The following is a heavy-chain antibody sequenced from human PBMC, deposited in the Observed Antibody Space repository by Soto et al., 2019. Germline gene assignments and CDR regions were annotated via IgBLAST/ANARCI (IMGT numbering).Heavy chain of an antibody. V-gene: IGHV1-46*01. D-gene: IGHD6-6*01. CDR3: ARDNSRMEGQRVGAWWFYP. CDR1: GHTFTGYY. CDR2: IKPSGDST. Sequence: QVQLVQSGAEVKKPGASVKVSCKASGHTFTGYYVHWVRQAPGQGLEWMGVIKPSGDSTAYAQKFPGRVTVTRDTSTSTVYMELNSLRAEDTGVYYCARDNSRMEGQRVGAWWFYPLGQGTLVTVSS. J-gene: IGHJ5*02.